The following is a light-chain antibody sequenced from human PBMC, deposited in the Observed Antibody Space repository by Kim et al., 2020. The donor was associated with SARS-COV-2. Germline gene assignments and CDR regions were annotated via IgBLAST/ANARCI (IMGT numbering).Light chain of an antibody. CDR3: QHPTT. CDR2: KAS. J-gene: IGKJ1*01. CDR1: QSISTW. Sequence: SPLSASVGDRVTITCRASQSISTWLAWYQQKPGKAPKLLIYKASTLESGVPSRFSGSGSGTEFTLSISSLQPDDFATYYCQHPTTFGRGTKVDIK. V-gene: IGKV1-5*03.